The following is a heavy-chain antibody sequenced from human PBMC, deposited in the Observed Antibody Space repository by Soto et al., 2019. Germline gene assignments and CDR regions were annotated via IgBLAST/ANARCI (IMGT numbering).Heavy chain of an antibody. J-gene: IGHJ4*02. CDR1: GGSFSGYY. D-gene: IGHD3-16*02. CDR2: INHSGST. V-gene: IGHV4-34*01. Sequence: LSLTCAVYGGSFSGYYWSWIRQPPGKGLEWIGEINHSGSTNYNPSLKSRVTISVDTSKNQFSLKLSSVTAADTAVYYCARYVWGSYRYNPALDYWGQGTLVTVSS. CDR3: ARYVWGSYRYNPALDY.